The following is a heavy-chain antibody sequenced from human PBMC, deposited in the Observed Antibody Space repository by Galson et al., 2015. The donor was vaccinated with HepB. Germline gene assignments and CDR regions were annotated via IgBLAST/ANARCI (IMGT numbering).Heavy chain of an antibody. D-gene: IGHD3-10*01. CDR3: ARPMAASQLLWFGGPRY. CDR1: GFTFSSYA. CDR2: ISYDGSNK. V-gene: IGHV3-30*04. J-gene: IGHJ4*02. Sequence: SLRLSCAASGFTFSSYAMHWVRQAPGKGPEWVAVISYDGSNKYYADSVKGRFTISRDNSKNTLYLQMNSLRAEDTAVYYCARPMAASQLLWFGGPRYWGQGTLVTVSS.